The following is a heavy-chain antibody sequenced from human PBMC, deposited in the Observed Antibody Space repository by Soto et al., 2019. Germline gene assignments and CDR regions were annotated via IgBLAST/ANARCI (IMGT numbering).Heavy chain of an antibody. CDR1: GSTFSRYG. Sequence: EVQLVESGGGLVKPGGSLRLSCAASGSTFSRYGMNWVRQAPGKGLELVSSISGLSSFIYYADSVKGRFTVSRDNAKNSLFVQMNSLTAEDTAVYYCARDPQQRLADSYYYGMDVWGQGTTVIVAS. J-gene: IGHJ6*02. V-gene: IGHV3-21*02. CDR3: ARDPQQRLADSYYYGMDV. CDR2: ISGLSSFI. D-gene: IGHD6-25*01.